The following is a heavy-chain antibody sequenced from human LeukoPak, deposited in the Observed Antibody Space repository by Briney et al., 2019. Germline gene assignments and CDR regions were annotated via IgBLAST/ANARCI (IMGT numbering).Heavy chain of an antibody. CDR2: IYHSGST. V-gene: IGHV4-4*02. CDR1: GGSISSSNW. CDR3: ASMQAMERYYFDY. J-gene: IGHJ4*02. Sequence: SGTLSLTCAVSGGSISSSNWWSWVRQPPGKGLEWIGEIYHSGSTNYDPSLKSRVTISVDKSKNQFSLKLSSVTAPDTAVYYCASMQAMERYYFDYWGQGTLVTVSS. D-gene: IGHD5-18*01.